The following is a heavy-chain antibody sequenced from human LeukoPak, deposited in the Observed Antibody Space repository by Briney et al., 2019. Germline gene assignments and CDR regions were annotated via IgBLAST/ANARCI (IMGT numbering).Heavy chain of an antibody. V-gene: IGHV4-59*01. CDR1: GGSISSYY. CDR2: IYYSGRT. Sequence: SETLSLTCTVSGGSISSYYWSWIRQPPGKGLEWIGYIYYSGRTNYNPSLKSRVTISVDTSKSQFSLKLSSVTAADTAVYYCARDSLWSGYYSWGQGTLVTVSS. CDR3: ARDSLWSGYYS. J-gene: IGHJ5*02. D-gene: IGHD3-3*01.